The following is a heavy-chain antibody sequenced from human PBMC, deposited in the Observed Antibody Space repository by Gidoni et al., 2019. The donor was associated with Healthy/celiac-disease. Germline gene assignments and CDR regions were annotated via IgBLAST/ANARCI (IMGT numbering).Heavy chain of an antibody. V-gene: IGHV4-59*01. J-gene: IGHJ4*02. CDR2: IYYSGST. CDR3: AREHPMATVTT. Sequence: QVHLQESCPGLVKPSETLSLTCTVSGGSISSYYWSWIRQPPGKGLEWIEYIYYSGSTNYNPSHKSRVTISVDTSKNQFSLKLSSVTAADTAVYYWAREHPMATVTTWGQGTLVTVSS. D-gene: IGHD4-17*01. CDR1: GGSISSYY.